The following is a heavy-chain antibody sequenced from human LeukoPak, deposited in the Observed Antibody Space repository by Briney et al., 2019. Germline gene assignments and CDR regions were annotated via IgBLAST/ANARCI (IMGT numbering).Heavy chain of an antibody. J-gene: IGHJ4*02. V-gene: IGHV4-31*03. CDR3: ARVAVNYDFWSGLGCPIRLIDY. D-gene: IGHD3-3*01. CDR1: GGSISSGGYS. CDR2: IYYSGST. Sequence: SETLSLTCTVSGGSISSGGYSWSWIRQHPGKGLEWIGYIYYSGSTYYNPSLKSRVTISVDTSKNQFSLKLSSVTAADTAVYYCARVAVNYDFWSGLGCPIRLIDYWGQGTLVTVSS.